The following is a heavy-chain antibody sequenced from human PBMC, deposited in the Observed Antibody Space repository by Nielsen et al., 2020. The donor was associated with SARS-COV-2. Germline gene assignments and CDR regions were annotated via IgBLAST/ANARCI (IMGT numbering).Heavy chain of an antibody. Sequence: GGSLRLSCAASGFPLSSYELNWVRQAPGKGLEWVASISGGGITIFYADSVKGRLTISRDNSKNTLYLQIDSLRADDTAVYYCACPDYYGSGVYFDYWGQGTLVTVSS. V-gene: IGHV3-48*03. CDR3: ACPDYYGSGVYFDY. CDR1: GFPLSSYE. J-gene: IGHJ4*02. CDR2: ISGGGITI. D-gene: IGHD3-10*01.